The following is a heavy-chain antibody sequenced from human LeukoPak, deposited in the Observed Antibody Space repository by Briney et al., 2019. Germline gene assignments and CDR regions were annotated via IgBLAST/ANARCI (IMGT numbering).Heavy chain of an antibody. V-gene: IGHV4-61*02. D-gene: IGHD3-16*02. CDR2: IYTSGST. J-gene: IGHJ4*02. Sequence: SETLSLTCTVSGGSISSGSYYWSWIRQPAGKGLEWIGRIYTSGSTNYNPSLKSRVTISVDTSKNQFSLKLNSVTAADTAVYYCASEYYDYVWGSYRYLDYWGQGTLVTVSS. CDR3: ASEYYDYVWGSYRYLDY. CDR1: GGSISSGSYY.